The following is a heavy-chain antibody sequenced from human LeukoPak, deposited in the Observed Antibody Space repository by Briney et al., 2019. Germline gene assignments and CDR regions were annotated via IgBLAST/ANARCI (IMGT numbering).Heavy chain of an antibody. CDR1: GFTFSSYA. CDR2: INDSNDNT. CDR3: AREVVQMGAFDI. Sequence: PGGSLRLSCAASGFTFSSYAMTWVRQAPGKGLEWVSTINDSNDNTYSADSVKGRFTISRDNAKNSLYLQMNSLRAEDTAVYYCAREVVQMGAFDIWGQGTMVTVSS. V-gene: IGHV3-23*01. J-gene: IGHJ3*02. D-gene: IGHD5-24*01.